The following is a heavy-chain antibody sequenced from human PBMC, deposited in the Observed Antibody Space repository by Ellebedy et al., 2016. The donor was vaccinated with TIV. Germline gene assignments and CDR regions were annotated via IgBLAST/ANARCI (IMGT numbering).Heavy chain of an antibody. CDR1: GYTFTSYY. D-gene: IGHD3-10*01. J-gene: IGHJ4*02. CDR2: INPSGGST. V-gene: IGHV1-46*04. CDR3: ARGRSNYGSGSRTLYYFDY. Sequence: AASVKVSCKASGYTFTSYYMHWVRQAPGQGLEWMGIINPSGGSTSYAQKLQGRVTMTRDTSTSTVYMELSSLRSEDTAVYYCARGRSNYGSGSRTLYYFDYWGQGTLVTVSS.